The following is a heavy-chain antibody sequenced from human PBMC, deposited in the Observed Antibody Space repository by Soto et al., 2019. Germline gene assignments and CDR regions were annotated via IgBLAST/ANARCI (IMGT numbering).Heavy chain of an antibody. D-gene: IGHD2-21*01. V-gene: IGHV3-23*01. CDR2: IRGTGGET. Sequence: EVHLLESGGGMVQPGGSLRVSCAASGFTFRDFVMSWVRQAPGKGLEWVSAIRGTGGETFYADSVKGRFTISRDNSKNTLYLQMNSLRDEDTALYFCSPDRGWGVVSPSHDSWGQGTLVTVSS. J-gene: IGHJ4*02. CDR1: GFTFRDFV. CDR3: SPDRGWGVVSPSHDS.